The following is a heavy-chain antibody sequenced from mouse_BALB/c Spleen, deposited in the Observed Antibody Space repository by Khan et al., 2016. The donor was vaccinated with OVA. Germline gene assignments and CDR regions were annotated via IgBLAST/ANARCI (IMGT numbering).Heavy chain of an antibody. J-gene: IGHJ3*01. CDR3: ARKDYYDYDPFPY. CDR2: INYSGNT. V-gene: IGHV3-2*02. D-gene: IGHD2-4*01. CDR1: GYSITSEYA. Sequence: EVQLVESGPGLVKPSQSLSLTCTVTGYSITSEYAWNWIRQFPGNNLEWMGYINYSGNTRFHPSLKSRTSITRDTSKNQFFLQLNSVTTEDTATYYGARKDYYDYDPFPYWGQGTLVTVSA.